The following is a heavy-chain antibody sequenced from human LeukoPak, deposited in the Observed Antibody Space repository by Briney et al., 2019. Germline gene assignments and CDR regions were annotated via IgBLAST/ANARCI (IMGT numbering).Heavy chain of an antibody. CDR2: ISIKGNNK. Sequence: GRSLRLSCPASGFIFSSYGMHWVRQAPGKGLEGVGVISIKGNNKYFVDSVKGRFTFSKDNSKNTLYLEMNSLRAEDTAVYYCAKDRGSFICSSNDSSLDWGQGTLVTVSS. V-gene: IGHV3-30*18. CDR1: GFIFSSYG. J-gene: IGHJ4*02. D-gene: IGHD2-2*01. CDR3: AKDRGSFICSSNDSSLD.